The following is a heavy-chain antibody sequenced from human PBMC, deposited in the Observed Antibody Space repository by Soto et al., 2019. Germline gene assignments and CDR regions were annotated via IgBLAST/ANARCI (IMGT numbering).Heavy chain of an antibody. CDR3: ARADYYDSSGPSRS. Sequence: EVQLVESGGGLVQPGGSLRLSCAASGFTFSSYEMNWVRQAPGKGLEWVSYISSSGSTIYYADSVKGRFTISRDNAKNSLYLQMNSLSAEDTTVYYCARADYYDSSGPSRSWGQGTLVTVSS. D-gene: IGHD3-22*01. CDR2: ISSSGSTI. V-gene: IGHV3-48*03. CDR1: GFTFSSYE. J-gene: IGHJ5*02.